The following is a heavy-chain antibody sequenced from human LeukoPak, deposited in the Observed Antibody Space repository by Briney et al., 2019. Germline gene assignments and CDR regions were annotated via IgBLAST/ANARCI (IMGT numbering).Heavy chain of an antibody. V-gene: IGHV1-18*01. D-gene: IGHD3-16*02. CDR1: GYTLTSYG. Sequence: ASVKVSCMASGYTLTSYGISWVRQAPGQGLEWMGWISAYNGNTNYAQKLQGRVTMTTDTSTSTAYMELRSLRSDNTAVYYCARTSPDYVWGSYRFPEDYWGQGTLVTVSS. CDR3: ARTSPDYVWGSYRFPEDY. CDR2: ISAYNGNT. J-gene: IGHJ4*02.